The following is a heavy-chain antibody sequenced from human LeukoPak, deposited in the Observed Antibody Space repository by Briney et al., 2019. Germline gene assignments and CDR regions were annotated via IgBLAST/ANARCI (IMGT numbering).Heavy chain of an antibody. V-gene: IGHV4-39*02. J-gene: IGHJ4*02. Sequence: SETLSLTCTVSDGSINSSSYYWGWIRQPPGKGLEWIGNIYYRGSTYYNPSLYSRVTISIDRSKNQFSLKLSSVTAADTAVYYCARDGDTLDYWGQGTLVTVSS. D-gene: IGHD4-17*01. CDR2: IYYRGST. CDR1: DGSINSSSYY. CDR3: ARDGDTLDY.